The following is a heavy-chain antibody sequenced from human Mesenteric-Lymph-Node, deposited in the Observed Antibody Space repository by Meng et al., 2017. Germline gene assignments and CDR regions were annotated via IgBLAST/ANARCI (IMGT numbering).Heavy chain of an antibody. CDR1: GGSISSGGYY. V-gene: IGHV4-31*03. CDR2: IYYSGST. J-gene: IGHJ4*02. Sequence: QVQLQESGPGLVKPSQTLSLTCTVSGGSISSGGYYWSWIRHHPGKGLEWIGYIYYSGSTYYNPSLKSRVTISVDTSKNQFSLKLSSVTAADTAVYYCARGPSRWLQFSFDYWGQGTLVTVSS. CDR3: ARGPSRWLQFSFDY. D-gene: IGHD5-24*01.